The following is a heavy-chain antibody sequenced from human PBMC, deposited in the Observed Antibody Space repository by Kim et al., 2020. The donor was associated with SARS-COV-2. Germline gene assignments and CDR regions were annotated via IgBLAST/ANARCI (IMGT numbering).Heavy chain of an antibody. CDR2: ISTNGDGT. J-gene: IGHJ2*01. Sequence: GGSLRLSCSASGFTFNNYAMHWVRQAPGKGLEYVSAISTNGDGTYYADSVKGRFTISRDNSKNTLYLQMSSLRAEDTAVYYCVRRVVTTMGTTYWYFDLWGRGTLVIVSS. V-gene: IGHV3-64D*09. CDR1: GFTFNNYA. D-gene: IGHD5-18*01. CDR3: VRRVVTTMGTTYWYFDL.